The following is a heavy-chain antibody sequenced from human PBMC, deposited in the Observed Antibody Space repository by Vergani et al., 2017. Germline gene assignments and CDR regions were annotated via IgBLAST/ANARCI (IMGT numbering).Heavy chain of an antibody. CDR2: FYTGGGT. D-gene: IGHD6-13*01. CDR1: GGSISSGSYY. CDR3: ERAPLYSTTWPFLLLDMDV. J-gene: IGHJ6*02. Sequence: QVQLQESGPGLVRPSQTLSLTCTVSGGSISSGSYYWSWFRQPAGKGLEWIGRFYTGGGTRYNPSLKSQVTISVDTSKNLFSLQLSSVTAADTAVSYCERAPLYSTTWPFLLLDMDVWGQGTTVTVSS. V-gene: IGHV4-61*02.